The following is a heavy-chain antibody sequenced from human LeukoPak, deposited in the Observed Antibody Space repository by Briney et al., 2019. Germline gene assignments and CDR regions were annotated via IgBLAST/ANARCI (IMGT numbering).Heavy chain of an antibody. CDR2: ISPVNGHT. J-gene: IGHJ5*01. CDR1: GYTFSDYG. Sequence: ASVKVSCKTSGYTFSDYGISWVRQAPGQGLEWMGWISPVNGHTDYAQKFQGRITMTKDTSTSTAYMHLRNLRSSDTAVYYCARDFGAWWFDSWGQGTLITVSS. D-gene: IGHD3-16*01. CDR3: ARDFGAWWFDS. V-gene: IGHV1-18*01.